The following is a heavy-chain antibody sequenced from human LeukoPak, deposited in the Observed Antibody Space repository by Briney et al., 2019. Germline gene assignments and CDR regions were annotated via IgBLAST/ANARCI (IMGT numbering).Heavy chain of an antibody. CDR3: ARPGSAPYFF. J-gene: IGHJ4*02. CDR1: GFTFSSYW. V-gene: IGHV3-74*01. CDR2: INSDGSSK. D-gene: IGHD1-14*01. Sequence: GGSLRLSCAASGFTFSSYWMHWVRQAPGKGLVWVSHINSDGSSKNYADSVKGRFTISRDNAKKTLYLQMNSLRAEDTAVYYRARPGSAPYFFWGQGTLVTVSS.